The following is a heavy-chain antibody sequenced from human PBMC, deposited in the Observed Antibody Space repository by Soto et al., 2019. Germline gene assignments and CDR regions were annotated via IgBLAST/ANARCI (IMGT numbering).Heavy chain of an antibody. J-gene: IGHJ4*02. CDR2: ISYDGSSK. D-gene: IGHD3-10*01. CDR3: ARDPNGEDGEIKEYYFDY. Sequence: QVQLVESGGGVVQPGRSLRLSCAASGFTFSSYAMHWVRQAPVKGLEWVAVISYDGSSKYYADYVKGRFTISRDNSKNTLYLQMNSLRAEDTAVYYCARDPNGEDGEIKEYYFDYWGQGTLVTVSS. CDR1: GFTFSSYA. V-gene: IGHV3-30-3*01.